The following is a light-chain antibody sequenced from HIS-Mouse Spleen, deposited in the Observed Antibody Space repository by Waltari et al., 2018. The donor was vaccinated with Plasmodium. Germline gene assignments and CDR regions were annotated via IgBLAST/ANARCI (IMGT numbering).Light chain of an antibody. J-gene: IGKJ5*01. V-gene: IGKV3D-15*03. CDR2: GAS. Sequence: EIVMTQSPATLSVSPGERATLSCRASQSVSSNLAWYQQKPGQAPRLLIYGASIMATGIPARFSGSGSGTEFTLTISILQSEDFAVYYCQQYNNWPITFGQGTRLEIK. CDR3: QQYNNWPIT. CDR1: QSVSSN.